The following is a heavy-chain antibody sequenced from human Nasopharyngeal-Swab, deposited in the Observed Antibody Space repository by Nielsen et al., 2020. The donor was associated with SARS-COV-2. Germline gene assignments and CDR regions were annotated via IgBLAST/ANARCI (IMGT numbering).Heavy chain of an antibody. J-gene: IGHJ4*02. CDR2: IYYSGSA. Sequence: REAPGKGLEWIGNIYYSGSAYYNPSLKSRVTISVDTSKNQFSLKLSSVTAADTAVYYCARVKITIFGVAYFDYWGQGTLVTVSS. CDR3: ARVKITIFGVAYFDY. D-gene: IGHD3-3*01. V-gene: IGHV4-39*07.